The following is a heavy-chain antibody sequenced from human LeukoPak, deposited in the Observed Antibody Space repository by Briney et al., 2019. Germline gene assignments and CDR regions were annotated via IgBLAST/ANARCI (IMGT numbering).Heavy chain of an antibody. D-gene: IGHD3-9*01. CDR1: GGTFSSYA. V-gene: IGHV1-69*05. J-gene: IGHJ4*02. CDR3: AVGGGYDILTGSLNDY. Sequence: ASVKVSCKASGGTFSSYAISWVRQAPGQGLEWMGGIIPIFGTANYAQKFQGRVTITTDESTSTAYMELSSLRSEDTAVYYCAVGGGYDILTGSLNDYWGQGTLVTVSS. CDR2: IIPIFGTA.